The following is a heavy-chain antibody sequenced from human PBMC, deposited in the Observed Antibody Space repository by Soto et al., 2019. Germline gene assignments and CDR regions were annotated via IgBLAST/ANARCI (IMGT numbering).Heavy chain of an antibody. CDR1: GGAISSGDYY. CDR2: LYHTGHT. CDR3: ATGRSTVQYDSRGPVDG. Sequence: PSDTLSLTCTVSGGAISSGDYYWSWIRQPPGKGLGWVGYLYHTGHTYYSPSLKRRVSLLVDPPTMHSSLELTSVTAAATAMYFCATGRSTVQYDSRGPVDGWGQGTLVTVSS. V-gene: IGHV4-30-4*02. D-gene: IGHD3-22*01. J-gene: IGHJ5*02.